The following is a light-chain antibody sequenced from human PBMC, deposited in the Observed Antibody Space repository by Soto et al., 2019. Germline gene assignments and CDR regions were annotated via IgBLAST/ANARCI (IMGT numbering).Light chain of an antibody. CDR3: QQLNSYRALT. J-gene: IGKJ4*01. V-gene: IGKV1-9*01. CDR2: AAS. Sequence: DIQLTQSPSFLSASVGDRATITCRASQGISSYLAWYQQKPGQAPKLLIYAASTWQSGVPSRFSGSGSGTEFTLTISSLQPEDFATYYCQQLNSYRALTFGGGTKVEIK. CDR1: QGISSY.